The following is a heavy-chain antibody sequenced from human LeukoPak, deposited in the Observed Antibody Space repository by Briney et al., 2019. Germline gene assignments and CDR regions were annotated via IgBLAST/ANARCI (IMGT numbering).Heavy chain of an antibody. CDR3: ARASAGAFNV. J-gene: IGHJ3*01. V-gene: IGHV6-1*01. Sequence: SQTLSLTCAISGDSVSTNSAAWNWIRQSPSRGPEWLGRTYYRSKWFNEYAGSVKSRITINPDTSKNQFSLQLNSVTPEGTAVYYCARASAGAFNVWGQGTMVTVSS. CDR2: TYYRSKWFN. CDR1: GDSVSTNSAA.